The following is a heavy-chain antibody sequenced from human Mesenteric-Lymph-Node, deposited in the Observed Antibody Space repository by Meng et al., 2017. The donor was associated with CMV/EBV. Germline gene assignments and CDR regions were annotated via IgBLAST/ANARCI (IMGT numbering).Heavy chain of an antibody. CDR2: INHSGST. J-gene: IGHJ4*02. Sequence: GQLHQWGAGLLEPSGTLSVTCAVYGGSFSGYYWNWIRQSPEKGLEWIGEINHSGSTTYNPSFTSRIIISVDTSTNQISLNMSSVTAADTAVYYCARGSSYDILTGYFDYWGQGALVTVSS. D-gene: IGHD3-9*01. CDR3: ARGSSYDILTGYFDY. CDR1: GGSFSGYY. V-gene: IGHV4-34*01.